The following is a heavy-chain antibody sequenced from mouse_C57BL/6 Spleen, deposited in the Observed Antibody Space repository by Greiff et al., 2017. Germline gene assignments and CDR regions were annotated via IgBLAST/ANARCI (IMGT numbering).Heavy chain of an antibody. CDR3: ARGHYYGSRNWYFDV. Sequence: QVQLQQPGTELVKPGASVKLSCTASGYTFTSYWMHWVKQRPGQGLAWIGNINPSNGGTNYNEKFKSKATLTVDKSSSTAYMQLSSLTTEDSAVYYCARGHYYGSRNWYFDVWGTGTTVTVSS. V-gene: IGHV1-53*01. CDR1: GYTFTSYW. CDR2: INPSNGGT. D-gene: IGHD1-1*01. J-gene: IGHJ1*03.